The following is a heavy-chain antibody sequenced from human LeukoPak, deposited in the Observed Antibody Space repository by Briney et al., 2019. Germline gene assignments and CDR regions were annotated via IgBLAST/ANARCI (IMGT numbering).Heavy chain of an antibody. CDR1: GFTFTSYG. CDR3: ARGIPIPATHPIDY. J-gene: IGHJ4*02. D-gene: IGHD2-21*01. CDR2: IWYGGSHK. V-gene: IGHV3-33*08. Sequence: GGSLRLSCAASGFTFTSYGMHWVRQAPGKGLEWVAMIWYGGSHKKYADSVEGRFSTSRDTSKNTLYLQMNSLRADDTAVYYCARGIPIPATHPIDYWGQGSLVTVSS.